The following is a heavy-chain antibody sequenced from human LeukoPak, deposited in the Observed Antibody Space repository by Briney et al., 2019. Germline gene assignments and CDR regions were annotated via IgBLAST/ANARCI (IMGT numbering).Heavy chain of an antibody. CDR1: GFTFSSYG. D-gene: IGHD6-13*01. J-gene: IGHJ4*02. CDR2: ISGSGGST. V-gene: IGHV3-23*01. Sequence: GSPRLSCAAPGFTFSSYGLSWVRQAAGKGLEWVSGISGSGGSTYHADSVKGRFTISRDNSKNTVYLQMNSLRDEDTAVYYCAKGGSSWFLPYWGRGTLVTVSS. CDR3: AKGGSSWFLPY.